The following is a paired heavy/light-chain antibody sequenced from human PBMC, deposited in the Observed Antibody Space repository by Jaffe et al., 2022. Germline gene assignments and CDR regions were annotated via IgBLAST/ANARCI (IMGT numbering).Heavy chain of an antibody. V-gene: IGHV4-34*01. CDR3: ARAGVVVPAAIGHYYYYMDV. J-gene: IGHJ6*03. Sequence: QVQLQQWGAGLLKPSETLSLTCAVYGGSFSGYYWSWIRQPPGKGLEWIGEINHSGSTNYNPSLKSRVTISVDTSKNQFSLKLSSVTAADTAVYYCARAGVVVPAAIGHYYYYMDVWGKGTTVTVSS. D-gene: IGHD2-2*02. CDR1: GGSFSGYY. CDR2: INHSGST.
Light chain of an antibody. Sequence: QSVLTQPPSVSAAPGQKVTISCSGSSSNIGNNYVSWYQQLPGTAPKLLIYENNKRPSGIPDRFSGSKSGTSATLGITGLQTGDEADYYCGTWDSSLSAGRGVFGGGTKLTVL. V-gene: IGLV1-51*02. CDR2: ENN. J-gene: IGLJ3*02. CDR3: GTWDSSLSAGRGV. CDR1: SSNIGNNY.